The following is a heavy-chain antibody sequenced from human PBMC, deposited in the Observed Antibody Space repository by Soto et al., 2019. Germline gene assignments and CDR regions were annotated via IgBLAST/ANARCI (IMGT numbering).Heavy chain of an antibody. D-gene: IGHD3-22*01. CDR3: LRRPAYESSGYIQFDP. CDR2: IHYSGRT. V-gene: IGHV4-39*02. J-gene: IGHJ5*02. Sequence: PSETLSLTCIVSGDSITSGAYYSAWIRQPPGKGLEWIGNIHYSGRTSYNPSLRSRVTISVDASKNHYSLKPNSVTAADTAVYYGLRRPAYESSGYIQFDPWGQGILVT. CDR1: GDSITSGAYY.